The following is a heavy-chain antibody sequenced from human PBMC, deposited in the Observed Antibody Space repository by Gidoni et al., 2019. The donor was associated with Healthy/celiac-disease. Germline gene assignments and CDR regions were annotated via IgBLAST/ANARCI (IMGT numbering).Heavy chain of an antibody. D-gene: IGHD6-19*01. CDR3: ARDLSSGWYKRYGMDV. CDR2: ISYDGSNK. J-gene: IGHJ6*02. CDR1: GFTFSSYA. V-gene: IGHV3-30-3*01. Sequence: QVQLVESGGGVVQPGRSLRLSCAASGFTFSSYAMHWVRQAPGKGLEWVAVISYDGSNKYYADSVKGRFTISRDNSKNTLYLQMNSLRAEDTAVYYCARDLSSGWYKRYGMDVWGQGTTVTVSS.